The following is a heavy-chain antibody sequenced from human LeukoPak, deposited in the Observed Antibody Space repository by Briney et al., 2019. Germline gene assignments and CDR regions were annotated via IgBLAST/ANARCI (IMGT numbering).Heavy chain of an antibody. V-gene: IGHV1-24*01. Sequence: ASVKVSCKVSGYTLTELSMHWVRQAPGKGLEWMGGFDPEDGETIYAQEFQGRVTMTEDTSTDTAYMELSSLRSEDTAVYYCATVGGYRTDAFDIWGQGTMVTVSS. J-gene: IGHJ3*02. CDR1: GYTLTELS. CDR3: ATVGGYRTDAFDI. CDR2: FDPEDGET. D-gene: IGHD1-14*01.